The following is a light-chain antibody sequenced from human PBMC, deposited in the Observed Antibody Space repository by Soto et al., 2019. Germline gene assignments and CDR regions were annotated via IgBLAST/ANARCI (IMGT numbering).Light chain of an antibody. CDR2: EVA. CDR1: TIDVGGYKY. J-gene: IGLJ1*01. CDR3: SSYAGSNTFV. Sequence: QSALTQPPSASGSPGQSVTISCTGTTIDVGGYKYVSWHQQHPGKAPKLIIYEVAKRPSGVPDRFSGSKSGNTASLTVSGLQAEDEADYYCSSYAGSNTFVFXPGTKVTVL. V-gene: IGLV2-8*01.